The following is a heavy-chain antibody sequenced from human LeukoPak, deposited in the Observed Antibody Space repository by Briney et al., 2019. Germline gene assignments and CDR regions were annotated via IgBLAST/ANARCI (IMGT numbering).Heavy chain of an antibody. CDR1: GYSISSGYY. CDR2: IYHSGST. CDR3: ARDAPTYCSSTSCGNAFDI. D-gene: IGHD2-2*01. V-gene: IGHV4-38-2*02. Sequence: PSETLSLTCTVSGYSISSGYYWGWIRQPPGKGLEWIGSIYHSGSTYYNPSLKSRVTISVDTSKNQFSLKLSSVTAADTAVYYCARDAPTYCSSTSCGNAFDIWGQGTMVTVSS. J-gene: IGHJ3*02.